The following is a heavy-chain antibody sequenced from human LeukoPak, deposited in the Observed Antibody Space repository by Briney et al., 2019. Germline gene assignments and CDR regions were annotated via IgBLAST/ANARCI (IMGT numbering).Heavy chain of an antibody. J-gene: IGHJ4*02. CDR3: AGAQRGYTHGYLGGGYFDY. V-gene: IGHV4-59*12. CDR1: GGSISGYY. CDR2: ICNGGSC. Sequence: SETLSLTCTVSGGSISGYYWSWVRQPPGKGLERIGYICNGGSCSYNPSLTSRGTMSVDTSKRQFSLHLTSVTAADTAVYYCAGAQRGYTHGYLGGGYFDYWGQGTLVTVSS. D-gene: IGHD5-18*01.